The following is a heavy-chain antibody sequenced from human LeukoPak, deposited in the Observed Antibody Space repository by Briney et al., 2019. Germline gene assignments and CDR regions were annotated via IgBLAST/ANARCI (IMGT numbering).Heavy chain of an antibody. CDR2: INHSGST. CDR3: ARGGDIVVVPAAIPHFDY. J-gene: IGHJ4*02. CDR1: GGSFSGYY. D-gene: IGHD2-2*02. Sequence: SETLSLTCAVYGGSFSGYYWSWIRQPPGKGLEWIGEINHSGSTNYNPSLKSRVTISVDTSKNQFSLKLSSVTATDTAVYYCARGGDIVVVPAAIPHFDYWGQGTLVTVSS. V-gene: IGHV4-34*01.